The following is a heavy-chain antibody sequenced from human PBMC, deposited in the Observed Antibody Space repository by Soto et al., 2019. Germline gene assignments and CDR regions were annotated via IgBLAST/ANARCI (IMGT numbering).Heavy chain of an antibody. V-gene: IGHV4-34*01. CDR2: INHSGST. D-gene: IGHD2-21*02. CDR3: ARELGGDEDY. Sequence: SETLSLTCAVHGGSFSGYYWSWIRQPPGKGLEWIGEINHSGSTNYNPSLKSRVTISVDTSKNQFSLKLSSVTAADTAVYYCARELGGDEDYWGKGTLVTVSS. J-gene: IGHJ4*02. CDR1: GGSFSGYY.